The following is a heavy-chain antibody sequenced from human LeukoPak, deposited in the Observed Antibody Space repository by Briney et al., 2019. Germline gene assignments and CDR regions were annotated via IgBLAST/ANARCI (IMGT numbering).Heavy chain of an antibody. J-gene: IGHJ4*02. CDR2: IYHSGST. D-gene: IGHD6-6*01. CDR1: GYSISSGYY. Sequence: PSETLSLTCTVSGYSISSGYYWGWIRQPPGKGLEWIGSIYHSGSTYYNPSLKSRVTISVDTSKNQFSLKLSSVTAADTAVYYCARAMYSSSYYFDYWGQGTLVTVSS. V-gene: IGHV4-38-2*02. CDR3: ARAMYSSSYYFDY.